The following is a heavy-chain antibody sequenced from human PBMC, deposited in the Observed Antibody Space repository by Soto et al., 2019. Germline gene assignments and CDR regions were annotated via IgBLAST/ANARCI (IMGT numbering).Heavy chain of an antibody. CDR1: GFSLSTSGMC. D-gene: IGHD6-19*01. J-gene: IGHJ4*02. CDR3: ARILLGSSGSEYYFDY. CDR2: IDWDDDK. Sequence: SGPTLVNPTQTLTLTCTFSGFSLSTSGMCVSWIRQPPGKALEWLALIDWDDDKYYSTSLKTRLTISKDTSKNQVALTMTNMDPVDTATYYCARILLGSSGSEYYFDYWGQGTLVTVSS. V-gene: IGHV2-70*01.